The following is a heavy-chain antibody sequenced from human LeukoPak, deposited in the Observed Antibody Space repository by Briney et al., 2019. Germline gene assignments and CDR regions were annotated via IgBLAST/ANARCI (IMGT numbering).Heavy chain of an antibody. D-gene: IGHD3-22*01. CDR2: ISYDGSNK. CDR1: GFTFSSYA. J-gene: IGHJ4*02. CDR3: ASTSSTRSNYYDSSGSGDY. Sequence: TGGSLRLSCAASGFTFSSYAMHWVRQAPGKGLEWVAVISYDGSNKYYADSVKGRFTISRDNSKNTLYLQMNSLRAEDTAVYYCASTSSTRSNYYDSSGSGDYWGQGTLVTVSS. V-gene: IGHV3-30-3*01.